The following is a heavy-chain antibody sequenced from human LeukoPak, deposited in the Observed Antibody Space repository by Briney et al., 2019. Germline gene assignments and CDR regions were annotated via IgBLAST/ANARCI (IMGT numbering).Heavy chain of an antibody. V-gene: IGHV1-69*04. Sequence: GASVKVSCKASGGTFSSYAISWVRQAPGQGLEWMGRIIPILGIANYAQKFQGRVTITADKSTSTAYMELSSLRSEDTAVYYCAREVIVVVPAAIDWTPEYYYYGMDVWGQGTRSPSP. CDR3: AREVIVVVPAAIDWTPEYYYYGMDV. J-gene: IGHJ6*02. CDR2: IIPILGIA. D-gene: IGHD2-2*01. CDR1: GGTFSSYA.